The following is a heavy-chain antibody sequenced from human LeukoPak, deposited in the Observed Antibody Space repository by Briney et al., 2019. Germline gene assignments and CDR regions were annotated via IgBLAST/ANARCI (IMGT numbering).Heavy chain of an antibody. Sequence: ASVKVSCKASGYTFTGYYMHWVRQAPGQGLEWMGWINPNSGGTNYAQKFQGRVTMTRDTSISTAYMELSRLRSDDTAVYYCASPDIVVVPAAMGGSYNWFDPWGQGTLVTVSS. CDR2: INPNSGGT. CDR1: GYTFTGYY. CDR3: ASPDIVVVPAAMGGSYNWFDP. J-gene: IGHJ5*02. D-gene: IGHD2-2*01. V-gene: IGHV1-2*02.